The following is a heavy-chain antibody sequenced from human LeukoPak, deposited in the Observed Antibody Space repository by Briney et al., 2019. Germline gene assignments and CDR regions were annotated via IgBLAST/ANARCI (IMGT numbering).Heavy chain of an antibody. D-gene: IGHD3-16*01. Sequence: ASVKVSCKASGYTFTSYYMHWVRQTPGQGLEGMGIINPSGGSTSYGQKFQGRVTMTRDTSTSTVYMELSSLRSEDTAVYYCARDASDYYGSFDYWGQGTLVTVSS. J-gene: IGHJ4*02. CDR3: ARDASDYYGSFDY. V-gene: IGHV1-46*03. CDR1: GYTFTSYY. CDR2: INPSGGST.